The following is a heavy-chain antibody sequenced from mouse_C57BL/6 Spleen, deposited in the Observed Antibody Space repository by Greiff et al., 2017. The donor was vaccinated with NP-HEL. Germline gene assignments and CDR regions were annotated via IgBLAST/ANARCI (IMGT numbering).Heavy chain of an antibody. CDR1: GYTFTSYW. J-gene: IGHJ4*01. CDR3: ARSGRGSNVYAMDY. D-gene: IGHD2-5*01. CDR2: IYPSDSET. Sequence: VQLQQPGAELVRPGSSVKLSCKASGYTFTSYWMDWVKQRPGQGLELIGNIYPSDSETHYNQKFKDKATLTVDKSSSTAYMQLSSLTSEDSAVYYCARSGRGSNVYAMDYWGQGTSVTVSS. V-gene: IGHV1-61*01.